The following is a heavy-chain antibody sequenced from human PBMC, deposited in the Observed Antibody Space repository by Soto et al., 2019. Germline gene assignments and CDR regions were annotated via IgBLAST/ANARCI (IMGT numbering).Heavy chain of an antibody. Sequence: LRLSFAASGXIVSTNYMSWVRQAPGKGLEWVSVIYSEGSTYYADSVKGRFTISRDNSKNTLYLQMNSLRAEDTAVYYCANPTAGDLHRYWGQGTLVTVSS. D-gene: IGHD3-16*01. V-gene: IGHV3-53*01. CDR1: GXIVSTNY. J-gene: IGHJ4*02. CDR3: ANPTAGDLHRY. CDR2: IYSEGST.